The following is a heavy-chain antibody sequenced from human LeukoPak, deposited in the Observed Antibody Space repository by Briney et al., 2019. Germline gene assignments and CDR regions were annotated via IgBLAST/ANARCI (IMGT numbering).Heavy chain of an antibody. Sequence: GESLKISCKGSGYSFTSYWIGWVRQMPGKGLEWMGIIYPGDSDTRYSPSFQGQVTISADKSISTAYLQWSSLKASDTAMYYCARLLGCSSTSCFPPEIWGQGTLVTVSS. CDR3: ARLLGCSSTSCFPPEI. J-gene: IGHJ4*02. CDR1: GYSFTSYW. CDR2: IYPGDSDT. D-gene: IGHD2-2*01. V-gene: IGHV5-51*01.